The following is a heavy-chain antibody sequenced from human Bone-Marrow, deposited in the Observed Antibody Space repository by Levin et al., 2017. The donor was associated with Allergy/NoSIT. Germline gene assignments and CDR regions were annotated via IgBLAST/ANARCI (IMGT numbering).Heavy chain of an antibody. CDR3: ATSPTSGY. V-gene: IGHV3-53*01. CDR1: GFTVSNNY. J-gene: IGHJ4*02. CDR2: IYSGGNT. Sequence: LSLTCAASGFTVSNNYMSWVRQAPGKGLEGVSIIYSGGNTYYTDSVKGRFTISRDGSKNTLYLQMNSLRAEDTAVYYCATSPTSGYWGQGTLVTVSS.